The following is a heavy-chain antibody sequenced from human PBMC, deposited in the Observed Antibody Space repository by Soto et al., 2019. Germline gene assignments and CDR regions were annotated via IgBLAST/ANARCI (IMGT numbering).Heavy chain of an antibody. CDR3: GKEVPGYISATLDY. CDR2: IMYDGSNK. CDR1: GFTFSNYG. D-gene: IGHD2-15*01. V-gene: IGHV3-33*06. Sequence: QVQLVESGGGVVQPGRSLRLSCEASGFTFSNYGMHWVRQAPGKGLEWVAVIMYDGSNKYYAASVKGRFTISRDNSKNTLYLQRNSLRPEDTAVDYCGKEVPGYISATLDYWGLGTLVTFSS. J-gene: IGHJ4*02.